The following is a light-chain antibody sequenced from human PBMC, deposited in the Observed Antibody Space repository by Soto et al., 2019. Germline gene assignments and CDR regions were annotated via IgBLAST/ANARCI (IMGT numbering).Light chain of an antibody. CDR1: NSDVGSSTY. J-gene: IGLJ1*01. CDR3: CSYTSTATYV. V-gene: IGLV2-14*01. CDR2: DVN. Sequence: QSALNQPASVSGAPGQSISTSCTGTNSDVGSSTYVTWYQQYPDKAPTLVIFDVNNRPSGISNRFSGSKSGNTASLTISGLQAEDEADYYCCSYTSTATYVFGTGTKVTVL.